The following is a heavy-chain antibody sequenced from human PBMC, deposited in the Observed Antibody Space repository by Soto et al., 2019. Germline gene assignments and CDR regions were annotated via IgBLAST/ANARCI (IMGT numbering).Heavy chain of an antibody. D-gene: IGHD6-19*01. CDR1: SDSIAGENW. CDR3: ARVFSSGSGWMYYFDF. V-gene: IGHV4-4*02. Sequence: QVQLQESGPGLVKPSETLSLTCTVSSDSIAGENWWSWVRQPPGLGLEWIGEVFHTGGTNYNPSLKSRVTMEVDKSKNQFSPKLISETAADTAVYYCARVFSSGSGWMYYFDFWGQGTLVSVSS. J-gene: IGHJ4*02. CDR2: VFHTGGT.